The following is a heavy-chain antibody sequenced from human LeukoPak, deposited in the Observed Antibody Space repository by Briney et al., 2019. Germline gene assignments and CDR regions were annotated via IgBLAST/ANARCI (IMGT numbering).Heavy chain of an antibody. J-gene: IGHJ4*02. CDR3: ASTHSSGRYIDY. Sequence: PGGSLRLSCAASGFTFSSYWMHWVRQAPGKGLVWVSRINSDGSSTSYADSVKGRFTISRDNAKNTLYLQMNSLRAEDTAVYYCASTHSSGRYIDYWGQGTLVTVSS. V-gene: IGHV3-74*01. D-gene: IGHD3-22*01. CDR2: INSDGSST. CDR1: GFTFSSYW.